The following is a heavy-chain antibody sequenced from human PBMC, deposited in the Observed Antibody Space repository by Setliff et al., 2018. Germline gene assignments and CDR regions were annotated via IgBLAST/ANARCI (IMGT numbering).Heavy chain of an antibody. V-gene: IGHV4-59*01. J-gene: IGHJ4*02. CDR3: ARDQFSSGWYGPPESYFDC. D-gene: IGHD6-19*01. CDR1: GDFISGYF. Sequence: SETLSLTCIVSGDFISGYFWSWIRQAPGKGLEWIGYIQKRGSTTTKYNPSLGSRISMSIDTSKNQFSLQLSSVSDGDTAVYYCARDQFSSGWYGPPESYFDCWGQGTQVTVSS. CDR2: IQKRGSTTT.